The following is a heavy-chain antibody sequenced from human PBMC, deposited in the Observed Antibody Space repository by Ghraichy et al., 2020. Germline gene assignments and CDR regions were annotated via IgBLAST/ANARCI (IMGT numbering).Heavy chain of an antibody. J-gene: IGHJ3*02. D-gene: IGHD3-16*01. CDR3: AKDHWGSPSHDAFDI. V-gene: IGHV3-30*02. Sequence: GGSLRLSCAASGFTFSSYGMHWVRQAPGKGLEWVAFIRYDGSNKYYADSVKGRFTISRDNSKNTLYLQMNSLRAEDTAVYYCAKDHWGSPSHDAFDIWGQGKMVTVSS. CDR1: GFTFSSYG. CDR2: IRYDGSNK.